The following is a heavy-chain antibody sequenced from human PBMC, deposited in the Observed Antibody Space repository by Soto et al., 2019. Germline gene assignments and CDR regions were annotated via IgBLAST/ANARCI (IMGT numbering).Heavy chain of an antibody. CDR2: ISAYNGNT. J-gene: IGHJ5*02. V-gene: IGHV1-18*01. D-gene: IGHD3-10*01. CDR3: ARVVNVPMVRGVRGSHYWFDP. Sequence: GASVNVSCKASGYTFTSYGISWVRQAPGQGLEWMGWISAYNGNTNYAQKLQGRVTMTTDTSTSTAYMELRSLRSDDTAVYYCARVVNVPMVRGVRGSHYWFDPWGQGTLVTVSS. CDR1: GYTFTSYG.